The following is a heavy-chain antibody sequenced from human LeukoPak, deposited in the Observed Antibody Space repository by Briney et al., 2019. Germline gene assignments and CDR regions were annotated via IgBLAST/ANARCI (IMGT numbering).Heavy chain of an antibody. CDR3: ARGIIVVVPAAMDDAFDI. V-gene: IGHV3-11*04. J-gene: IGHJ3*02. CDR1: GFTFCDYY. D-gene: IGHD2-2*01. CDR2: ISSSGSTI. Sequence: GGSLRLSCAASGFTFCDYYMSWIRQAPGKGLEWVSYISSSGSTIYYADSVKGRFTISRDNAKNSLYLQMNSLRAEDTAVYYCARGIIVVVPAAMDDAFDIWGQGTMVTVSS.